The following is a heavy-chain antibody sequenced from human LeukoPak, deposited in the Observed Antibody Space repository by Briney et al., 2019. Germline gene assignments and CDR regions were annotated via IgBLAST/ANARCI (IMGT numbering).Heavy chain of an antibody. CDR2: INYSGTT. CDR3: ARDVPSGLFDY. Sequence: SETLSLTCTVSGDSISSSSYYWGWIRQPPGKGPEWIGSINYSGTTYYYPSLKSRVTISVDTSKNQFSLKVRSVTAADTAVYYCARDVPSGLFDYWGQGTLVTVSS. D-gene: IGHD3-10*01. J-gene: IGHJ4*02. CDR1: GDSISSSSYY. V-gene: IGHV4-39*07.